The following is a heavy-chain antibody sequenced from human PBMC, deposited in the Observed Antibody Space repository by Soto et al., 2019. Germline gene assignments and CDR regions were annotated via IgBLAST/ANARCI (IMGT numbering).Heavy chain of an antibody. CDR1: GGSMSEYF. Sequence: SETLSLTCSVSGGSMSEYFWSWIRQSPGEGLEWIGYIYYLGSTDYNPSLKSRVTISVDTSKRQFSLRLTSVTAADTAVYYCARDGYDGSGSPYPAYWGPGTQVTVSS. J-gene: IGHJ4*02. CDR2: IYYLGST. D-gene: IGHD3-10*01. V-gene: IGHV4-59*01. CDR3: ARDGYDGSGSPYPAY.